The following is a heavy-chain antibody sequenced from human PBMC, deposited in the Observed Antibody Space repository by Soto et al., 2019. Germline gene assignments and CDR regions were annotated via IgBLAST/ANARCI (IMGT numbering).Heavy chain of an antibody. D-gene: IGHD1-26*01. J-gene: IGHJ4*02. CDR1: GFTFSSYG. CDR3: AKDTDVAGANYYFDS. CDR2: ISYDGSDT. V-gene: IGHV3-30*18. Sequence: GGSLRLSCAASGFTFSSYGMHWVRQAPGKGLEWVAVISYDGSDTKYADSVKGRFTISRDNSKNTLYLQMNSLRAEDTTVYYCAKDTDVAGANYYFDSWGQGTLVTVSS.